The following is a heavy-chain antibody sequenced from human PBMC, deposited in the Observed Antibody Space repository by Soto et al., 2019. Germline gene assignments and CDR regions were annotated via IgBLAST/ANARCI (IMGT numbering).Heavy chain of an antibody. V-gene: IGHV4-4*02. D-gene: IGHD6-13*01. J-gene: IGHJ5*02. CDR2: IYHSGST. Sequence: QVQLQESGPGLVKPSGTLSLTCAVSGGSISSSNWWSWVRQPPGKGLEWIGEIYHSGSTNYNPSLKSRVTIAVDKSKNQFSLKLSSVTAADTAVYYRARRPDSSSWAQNWFDPWGQGTLVTVSS. CDR1: GGSISSSNW. CDR3: ARRPDSSSWAQNWFDP.